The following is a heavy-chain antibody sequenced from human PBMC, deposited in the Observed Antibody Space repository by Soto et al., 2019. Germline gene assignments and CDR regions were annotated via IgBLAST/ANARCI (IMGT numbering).Heavy chain of an antibody. Sequence: GASVKVSCKASGYTFTSYGISWVQQAPGQGLEWMGWISAYNGNTNYAQKLQGRVTMTTDTSTSTAYMELRSLRSDDTAVYYCARAFDPYREAFDIWCQGTMVTVSS. CDR1: GYTFTSYG. CDR2: ISAYNGNT. D-gene: IGHD3-3*02. J-gene: IGHJ3*02. V-gene: IGHV1-18*01. CDR3: ARAFDPYREAFDI.